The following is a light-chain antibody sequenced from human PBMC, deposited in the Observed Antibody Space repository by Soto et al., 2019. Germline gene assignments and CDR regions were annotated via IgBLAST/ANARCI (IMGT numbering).Light chain of an antibody. J-gene: IGKJ1*01. V-gene: IGKV3-20*01. CDR1: QSVSGSY. Sequence: EIVLAQSPGTVSLSPGERATLSCRASQSVSGSYLAWYQQRPGQAPRLLIYGASSRATGIPDRFSGSGSGTDFTLTITRLEPEDFAVYYCQQYGSSRWTFGRGTKVEIK. CDR2: GAS. CDR3: QQYGSSRWT.